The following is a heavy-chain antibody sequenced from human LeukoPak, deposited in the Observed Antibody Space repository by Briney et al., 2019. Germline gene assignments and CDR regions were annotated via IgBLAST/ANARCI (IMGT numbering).Heavy chain of an antibody. CDR1: GGTFSSYA. D-gene: IGHD5-12*01. J-gene: IGHJ4*02. V-gene: IGHV1-2*04. CDR3: ARDYSGYDY. Sequence: ASVKVSCKASGGTFSSYAISWVRQAPGQGLEWMGWINPNSGGTNYAQKFQGWVTMTRDTSISTAYMELSRLRSDDTAVYYCARDYSGYDYWGQGTLVTVSS. CDR2: INPNSGGT.